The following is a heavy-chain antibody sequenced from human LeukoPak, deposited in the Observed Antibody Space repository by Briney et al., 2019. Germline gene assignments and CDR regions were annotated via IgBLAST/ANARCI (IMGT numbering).Heavy chain of an antibody. CDR1: GFTFTSSA. Sequence: ASVKVSCKASGFTFTSSAMQWVRQARGQRLEWIGWIVIGSGNTNYAQKFQERVTITRDMSTSTAYMELSSVTAADTAVYYCARAYSRSSSPFDYWGQGTLVTVSS. D-gene: IGHD6-6*01. V-gene: IGHV1-58*02. CDR2: IVIGSGNT. CDR3: ARAYSRSSSPFDY. J-gene: IGHJ4*02.